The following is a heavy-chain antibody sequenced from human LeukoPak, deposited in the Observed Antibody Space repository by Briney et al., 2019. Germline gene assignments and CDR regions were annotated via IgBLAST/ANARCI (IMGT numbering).Heavy chain of an antibody. J-gene: IGHJ4*02. CDR3: ARGRGVRGSLDY. CDR2: ISHSGST. Sequence: SETLSLTCAVYGGSFSGYYWSWIRQPPGKGLEWIGEISHSGSTNYSPSLKSRVTISVDTSKNQFSLKLSSVTAADTAVYYCARGRGVRGSLDYWGQGTLVTVSS. CDR1: GGSFSGYY. D-gene: IGHD3-10*01. V-gene: IGHV4-34*01.